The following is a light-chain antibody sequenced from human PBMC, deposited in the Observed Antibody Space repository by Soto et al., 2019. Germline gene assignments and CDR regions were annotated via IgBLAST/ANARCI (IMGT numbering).Light chain of an antibody. CDR1: QSVTSN. V-gene: IGKV3-15*01. CDR3: QQYNVWPLT. CDR2: VAS. Sequence: EIVMTQSPVTLSVSPGDRATLSCRASQSVTSNLAWYQQKPGQTPKLLIYVASTRATGIPARFSGSGSGTEFTLTISSLQSEDFAVYYCQQYNVWPLTFGGGTKVEF. J-gene: IGKJ4*01.